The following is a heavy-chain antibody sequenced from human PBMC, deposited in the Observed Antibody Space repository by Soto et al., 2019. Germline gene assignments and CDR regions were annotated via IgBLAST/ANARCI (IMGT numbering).Heavy chain of an antibody. J-gene: IGHJ4*02. D-gene: IGHD5-12*01. V-gene: IGHV4-59*01. Sequence: SLTCTVSGGSISSYYWSWIRQPPGKGLEWIGYIYYSGSTNYNPSLKSRVTISVDTSKNQFSLKLSSVTAADTAVYYCAREGDGYNSFDYWGQGNLVTVSS. CDR1: GGSISSYY. CDR3: AREGDGYNSFDY. CDR2: IYYSGST.